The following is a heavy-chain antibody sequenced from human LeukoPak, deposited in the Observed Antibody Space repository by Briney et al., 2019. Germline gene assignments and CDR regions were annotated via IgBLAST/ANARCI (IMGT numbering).Heavy chain of an antibody. V-gene: IGHV3-15*01. D-gene: IGHD3-10*01. J-gene: IGHJ4*02. CDR2: IKSKTDGGTT. CDR1: GFTFSNAW. Sequence: GGSLRLSCVASGFTFSNAWMSWVRQAPGKGLEWVGRIKSKTDGGTTDYAAPVKGRFTISRDDSKNTLYLQMNSLKTEDTAVYYCTTDPELLWFGELNYYFDYWGQGTLVTVSS. CDR3: TTDPELLWFGELNYYFDY.